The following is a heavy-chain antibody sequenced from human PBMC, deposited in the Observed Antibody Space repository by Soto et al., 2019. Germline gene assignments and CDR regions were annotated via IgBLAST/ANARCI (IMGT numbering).Heavy chain of an antibody. D-gene: IGHD6-13*01. CDR1: NGSFSAYC. CDR3: ARGRRATGAQNWFDP. J-gene: IGHJ5*02. CDR2: IRHTGST. V-gene: IGHV4-34*01. Sequence: QVQLQQWGAGLLKHSETLSLTCAVYNGSFSAYCWTWIRQPPWKGLEWIGEIRHTGSTNYHPSLRSRGTITVATSKNQFSLRLSSVTASDTAVYFCARGRRATGAQNWFDPWGQGTLVTVSS.